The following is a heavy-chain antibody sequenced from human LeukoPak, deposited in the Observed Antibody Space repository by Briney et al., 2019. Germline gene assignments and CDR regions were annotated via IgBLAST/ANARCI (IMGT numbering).Heavy chain of an antibody. Sequence: SGGSLRLSCAPSGFTFDDYAMHWVRQGPGRSLEWVSLINENGDIAYYGDSVGGRFTVSRDNAKNSLYLQMNSLATEDTALYYCAKARWEPNFDYWGQGTVVTVSS. V-gene: IGHV3-43*02. CDR1: GFTFDDYA. D-gene: IGHD1-26*01. CDR2: INENGDIA. CDR3: AKARWEPNFDY. J-gene: IGHJ4*02.